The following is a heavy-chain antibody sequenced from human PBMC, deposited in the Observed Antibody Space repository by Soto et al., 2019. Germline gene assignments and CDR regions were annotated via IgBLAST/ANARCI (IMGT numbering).Heavy chain of an antibody. CDR3: AMSLGVVNALDY. D-gene: IGHD2-21*01. V-gene: IGHV1-3*05. J-gene: IGHJ4*02. CDR1: GYTFTSYA. CDR2: INAGNGNT. Sequence: QVQLVQSGAEEKKPGASVTVSCMASGYTFTSYAMHWVRQAPGQRLEWMGWINAGNGNTKYSQKFQGRVTITRDTTASTAYMQLSSLRAEDTAVYCWAMSLGVVNALDYWGQGTLVTVSS.